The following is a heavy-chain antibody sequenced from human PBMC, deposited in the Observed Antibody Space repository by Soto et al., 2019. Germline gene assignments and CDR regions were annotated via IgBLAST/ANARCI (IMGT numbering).Heavy chain of an antibody. CDR1: GFTFTSSA. J-gene: IGHJ4*02. Sequence: SVKVSCKASGFTFTSSAVQWVRQARGQRLEWIGWIVVGSGNTNYAQKFQERVTITRDMSISAAYMELSSLRSEDTAVYYCAAFPDCSSTSCPYYFDYWGQGTLVIVSS. V-gene: IGHV1-58*01. D-gene: IGHD2-2*01. CDR2: IVVGSGNT. CDR3: AAFPDCSSTSCPYYFDY.